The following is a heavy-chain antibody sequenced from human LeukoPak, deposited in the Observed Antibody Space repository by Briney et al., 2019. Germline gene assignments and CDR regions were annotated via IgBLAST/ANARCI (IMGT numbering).Heavy chain of an antibody. V-gene: IGHV3-30*04. J-gene: IGHJ4*02. CDR2: ISYDGSNK. CDR1: GFTFSSYA. CDR3: ARSYGDYTSLGY. Sequence: GGSLRLSCAASGFTFSSYAMHWVRQAPGKGLEWVAVISYDGSNKYYADSVKGRFTISRDNSKNTLYLQMNSLRAEDTAVHYCARSYGDYTSLGYWGQGTLVTVSS. D-gene: IGHD4-17*01.